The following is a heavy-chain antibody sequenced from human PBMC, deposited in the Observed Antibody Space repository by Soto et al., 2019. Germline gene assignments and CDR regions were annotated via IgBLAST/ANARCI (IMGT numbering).Heavy chain of an antibody. CDR1: GFTFSTYA. CDR3: AKERSSGWSFDY. CDR2: ISGSGDST. D-gene: IGHD6-19*01. V-gene: IGHV3-23*01. J-gene: IGHJ4*02. Sequence: EVQLLESGGGLVQPGGSLRLSCAASGFTFSTYAMNWVRQAPGKGLEWVSGISGSGDSTYYADSVKGRCTVSRDNSTNTLYLQMNSLRAEDTAVFYCAKERSSGWSFDYWGQGTLVTVSS.